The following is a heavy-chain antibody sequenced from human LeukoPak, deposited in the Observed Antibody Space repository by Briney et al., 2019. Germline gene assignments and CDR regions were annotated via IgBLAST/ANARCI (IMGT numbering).Heavy chain of an antibody. CDR2: INHSGST. J-gene: IGHJ3*02. CDR1: GGSFSGYY. CDR3: AREGIAAPHDAFDI. Sequence: SETLSLTCAVYGGSFSGYYWSWIRQPPGKGLEWIGEINHSGSTNYNPSLKSRVTISVDTSKNQFSLKLSSVTAADTAVYYCAREGIAAPHDAFDIWGQGTMVTVSS. D-gene: IGHD6-6*01. V-gene: IGHV4-34*01.